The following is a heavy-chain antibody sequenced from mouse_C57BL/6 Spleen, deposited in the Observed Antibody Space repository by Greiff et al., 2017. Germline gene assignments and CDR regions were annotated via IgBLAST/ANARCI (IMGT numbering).Heavy chain of an antibody. Sequence: QVQLKQPGAELVKPGASVKMSCKASGYTFTSYWITWVKQRPGQGLEWIGDIYPGSGSTNYNEKFKSKATLTVDTSSSTAYMQLSSLTSEDSAVYYCAREEIYYYGSSYYWGQGTTLTVSS. CDR3: AREEIYYYGSSYY. D-gene: IGHD1-1*01. V-gene: IGHV1-55*01. J-gene: IGHJ2*01. CDR1: GYTFTSYW. CDR2: IYPGSGST.